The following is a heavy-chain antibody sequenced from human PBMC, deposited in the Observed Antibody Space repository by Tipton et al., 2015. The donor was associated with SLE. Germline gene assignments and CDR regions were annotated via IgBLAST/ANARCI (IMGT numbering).Heavy chain of an antibody. CDR1: GFTFSSYA. Sequence: SLRLSCAASGFTFSSYAMTWVRQAPEKGLECVSVIYNGGGNTYYAASVKGRFTVSRDNSKNTLYLQMNSLRAEDTAIYYCAKDLSGSGSYFDYWGQGTLVTVSS. D-gene: IGHD3-10*01. CDR3: AKDLSGSGSYFDY. J-gene: IGHJ4*02. V-gene: IGHV3-23*03. CDR2: IYNGGGNT.